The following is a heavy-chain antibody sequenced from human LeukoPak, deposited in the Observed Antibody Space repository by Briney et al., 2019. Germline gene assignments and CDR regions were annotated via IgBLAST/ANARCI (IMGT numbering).Heavy chain of an antibody. Sequence: GGSLRLSCAASGFTFSSYSMNWVRQAPGKGLEWVSYISTSSSTMSYADSVKGRFTISRDNAKNLLYLQMNSLRAEDTAVYYCAGYGDYAPWGQGTLVTVSS. CDR1: GFTFSSYS. V-gene: IGHV3-48*01. D-gene: IGHD4-17*01. CDR3: AGYGDYAP. J-gene: IGHJ5*02. CDR2: ISTSSSTM.